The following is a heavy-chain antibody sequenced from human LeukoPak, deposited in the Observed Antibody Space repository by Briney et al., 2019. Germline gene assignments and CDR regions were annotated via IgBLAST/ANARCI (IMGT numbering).Heavy chain of an antibody. Sequence: SETLSLTCTVSGGSISSSSYYWGWIRQPPGKGLEWIGSIYYSGSTYYNPSLKSRVTISVDTSKNQFSLKLSSVTAADTAVYYCARHVRRAARPPAAFDIWGQGTMVTVSS. CDR1: GGSISSSSYY. D-gene: IGHD6-6*01. J-gene: IGHJ3*02. CDR3: ARHVRRAARPPAAFDI. CDR2: IYYSGST. V-gene: IGHV4-39*01.